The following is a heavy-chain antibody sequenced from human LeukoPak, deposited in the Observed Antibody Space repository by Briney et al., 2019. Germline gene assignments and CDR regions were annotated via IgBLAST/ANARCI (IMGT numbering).Heavy chain of an antibody. Sequence: SQTLSLTCTVSGGSISSGSYYWSWIRQPAGKGLEWIGRIYTSGSTNYNPSLKSRVTISVDTSKNQFSLKLSSVTAADTAVYYCAREKPHYGDADYWGQGTLSPSPQ. CDR3: AREKPHYGDADY. D-gene: IGHD4-17*01. J-gene: IGHJ4*02. CDR1: GGSISSGSYY. V-gene: IGHV4-61*02. CDR2: IYTSGST.